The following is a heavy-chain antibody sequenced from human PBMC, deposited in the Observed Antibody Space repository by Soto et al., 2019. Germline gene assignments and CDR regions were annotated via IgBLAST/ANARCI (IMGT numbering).Heavy chain of an antibody. CDR2: IRSKANSYAT. CDR1: GFTFSGSA. V-gene: IGHV3-73*01. D-gene: IGHD1-26*01. J-gene: IGHJ4*02. CDR3: TRRDFIVGATAFDY. Sequence: PGGSLRLSCAASGFTFSGSAMHWVRQASGKRLEWVGRIRSKANSYATAYAASVKGRFTISRDDSKNTAYLQMNSLKTEDTAVYYCTRRDFIVGATAFDYWGQGTLVTVSS.